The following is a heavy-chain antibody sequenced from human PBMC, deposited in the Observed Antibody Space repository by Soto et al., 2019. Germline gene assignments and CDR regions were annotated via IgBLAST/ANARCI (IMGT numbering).Heavy chain of an antibody. CDR1: GFTFSSYA. CDR2: IWYDGSKK. J-gene: IGHJ4*02. Sequence: QVQLVESGGGVVQPGRSLRLSCAASGFTFSSYAIHWVRQAPGKGLEWVAVIWYDGSKKYYADSVRGRFTISRDNSKDTVYLPMNSLKAEDTAVYYCARNPQYNSGWYFDYWGQGTLVTVSS. CDR3: ARNPQYNSGWYFDY. V-gene: IGHV3-33*01. D-gene: IGHD6-19*01.